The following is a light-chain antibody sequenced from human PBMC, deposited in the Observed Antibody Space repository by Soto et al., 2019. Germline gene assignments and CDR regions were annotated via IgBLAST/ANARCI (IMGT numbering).Light chain of an antibody. J-gene: IGKJ1*01. CDR2: GAS. Sequence: EIVMTQSPATLSVSPGERDTLTCRVNQNIRSNLAWHQQKPGQAPKLLIYGASTRATGVPARFSGSGSGTEFTLTISSLQSEDFAVYYCQQYNNWPPWTFGQGTKVEIK. CDR1: QNIRSN. CDR3: QQYNNWPPWT. V-gene: IGKV3-15*01.